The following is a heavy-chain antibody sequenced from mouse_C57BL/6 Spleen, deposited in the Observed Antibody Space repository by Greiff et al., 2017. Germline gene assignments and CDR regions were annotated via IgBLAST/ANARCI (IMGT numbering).Heavy chain of an antibody. CDR2: INPNNGGT. CDR3: ARVDSNYGRYYFDY. CDR1: GYTFTDYN. Sequence: VQLQQSGPELVKPGASVKIPCKASGYTFTDYNMDWVKQSHGQSLEWIGDINPNNGGTIYNQKFKGKATLTVDKSSSTAYMELRSLTSEDTAVYYGARVDSNYGRYYFDYWGQGTTLTVSS. V-gene: IGHV1-18*01. J-gene: IGHJ2*01. D-gene: IGHD2-5*01.